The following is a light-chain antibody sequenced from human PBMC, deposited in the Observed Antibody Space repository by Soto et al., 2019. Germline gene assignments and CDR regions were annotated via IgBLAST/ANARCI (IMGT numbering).Light chain of an antibody. Sequence: EIVMTQSPATLSVSPGERATLSCRASQSVSSNLAWYQQKPGQAPRLLIYAASTRATGIPARFRGSGSGTEFSLTISSLQPEDFAVYYCQQYNNWSPITFGPGTKVDIK. V-gene: IGKV3-15*01. CDR3: QQYNNWSPIT. CDR2: AAS. CDR1: QSVSSN. J-gene: IGKJ3*01.